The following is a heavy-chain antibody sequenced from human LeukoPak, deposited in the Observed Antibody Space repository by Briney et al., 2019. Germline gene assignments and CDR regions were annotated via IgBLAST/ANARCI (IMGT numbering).Heavy chain of an antibody. Sequence: PGGSLRLSCTGSGFIFGDYAMNWVRQAPGEGLEWVSYISSSGSTIYYADSVKGRFTISRDNAKSSLYLQMNSLRAEDTAVYYCAELGITMIGGVWGKGTTVTISS. V-gene: IGHV3-48*03. D-gene: IGHD3-10*02. J-gene: IGHJ6*04. CDR2: ISSSGSTI. CDR3: AELGITMIGGV. CDR1: GFIFGDYA.